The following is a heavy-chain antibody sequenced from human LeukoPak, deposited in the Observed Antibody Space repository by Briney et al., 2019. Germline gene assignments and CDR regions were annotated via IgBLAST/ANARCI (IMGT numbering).Heavy chain of an antibody. V-gene: IGHV3-66*02. D-gene: IGHD3-3*01. J-gene: IGHJ4*02. CDR1: GFTVSSNC. Sequence: AGGSLRLSCAASGFTVSSNCMSWVRQAPGKGLEWVSVIYSGGSTYYADSVKGRFTISRDNSKNTLYLQMNSLRAEDTAVYYCARETTIFGVVIDYWGQGTLVTVSS. CDR3: ARETTIFGVVIDY. CDR2: IYSGGST.